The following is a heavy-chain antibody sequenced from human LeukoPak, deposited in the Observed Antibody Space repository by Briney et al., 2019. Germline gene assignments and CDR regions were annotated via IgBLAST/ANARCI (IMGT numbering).Heavy chain of an antibody. D-gene: IGHD3-16*02. Sequence: SETLSLTCTVSGYSISSGYYWGWIRQPPGKGLEWIGSIYHSGSTYYNPSLKSRVTISVDTSKNQFSLKLSSVTAADTAVYYCARLTRRLGDLSLSWFDPWGQGTLVTVSS. CDR2: IYHSGST. CDR1: GYSISSGYY. CDR3: ARLTRRLGDLSLSWFDP. J-gene: IGHJ5*02. V-gene: IGHV4-38-2*02.